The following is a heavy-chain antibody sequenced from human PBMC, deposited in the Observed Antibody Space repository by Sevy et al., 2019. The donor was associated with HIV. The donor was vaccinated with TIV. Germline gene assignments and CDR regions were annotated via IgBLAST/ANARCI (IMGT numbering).Heavy chain of an antibody. D-gene: IGHD3-10*01. Sequence: GGSLRLSCTASGFTFGDYCVSWFRQAPGKGLEWVGAIRDRAYGGTTEYAASVKGRFSISRDDSRNIAYLQMDGLNTEDTAVYYCSREAVTMVRAIYTVFDIWGQGTLVTVSS. J-gene: IGHJ3*02. V-gene: IGHV3-49*03. CDR2: IRDRAYGGTT. CDR3: SREAVTMVRAIYTVFDI. CDR1: GFTFGDYC.